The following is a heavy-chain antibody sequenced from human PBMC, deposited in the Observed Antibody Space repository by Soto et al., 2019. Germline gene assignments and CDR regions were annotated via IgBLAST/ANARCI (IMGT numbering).Heavy chain of an antibody. V-gene: IGHV1-2*04. J-gene: IGHJ6*03. CDR2: INPNSGGT. CDR3: ARESGGATATLDYYYFYMDV. CDR1: GYTFSDYY. D-gene: IGHD5-12*01. Sequence: QVQLVQSGAEVKKPGASVKVSCKASGYTFSDYYIHWMRQAPGQGLEWMGWINPNSGGTKYAHKFQGWVTMTRDTSIKTAYMELCRLTSDDTAVYYCARESGGATATLDYYYFYMDVWGKGTTVTVSS.